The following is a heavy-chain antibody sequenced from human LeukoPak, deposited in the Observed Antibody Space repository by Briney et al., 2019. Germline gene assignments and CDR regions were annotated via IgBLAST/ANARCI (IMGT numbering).Heavy chain of an antibody. CDR3: ARHGGGPSVTRPI. CDR2: IYYSGST. Sequence: SETLSLTCTVSGGSISSSSYYWSWIRQPPGKGLEWIGYIYYSGSTNYNPSLKSRVTISVDTSKNQFSLKLSSVTAADTAVYYCARHGGGPSVTRPIWGQGTLVTVSS. V-gene: IGHV4-61*05. CDR1: GGSISSSSYY. D-gene: IGHD2-15*01. J-gene: IGHJ4*02.